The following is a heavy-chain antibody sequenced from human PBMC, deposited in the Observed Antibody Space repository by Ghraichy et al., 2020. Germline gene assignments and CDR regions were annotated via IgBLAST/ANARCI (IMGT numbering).Heavy chain of an antibody. CDR3: ARAGDYLYGAFDV. D-gene: IGHD4-17*01. CDR2: ISGGADAT. V-gene: IGHV3-23*01. CDR1: GFTFHTYA. Sequence: GGSLRLSCAASGFTFHTYAMNWVRQAPGEGLEWVSGISGGADATYYVGSVKGRFTISRDNSKNTLYLHLNNLRAEDTAVYYCARAGDYLYGAFDVWGQGTLVTVSS. J-gene: IGHJ3*01.